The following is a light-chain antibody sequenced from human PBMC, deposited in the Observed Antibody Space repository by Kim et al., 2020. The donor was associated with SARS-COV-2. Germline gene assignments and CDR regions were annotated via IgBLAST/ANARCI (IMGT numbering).Light chain of an antibody. J-gene: IGLJ3*02. V-gene: IGLV2-14*03. CDR2: DVS. CDR3: SSYTSSSTV. Sequence: PGQSITISCTGTSSDVGGYNYVSWYQQHPGNAPKLKIYDVSYRPSGVSNRFSGSKSGNTASLTISGLQAEDEADYYCSSYTSSSTVFGGGTKLTVL. CDR1: SSDVGGYNY.